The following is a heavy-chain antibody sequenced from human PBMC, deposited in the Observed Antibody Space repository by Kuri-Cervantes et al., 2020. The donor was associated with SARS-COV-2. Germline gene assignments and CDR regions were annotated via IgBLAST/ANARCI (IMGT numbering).Heavy chain of an antibody. CDR2: INAGNGNT. CDR1: GYTFTGYY. CDR3: ARDPMSGDSSGYYYHPYYFDY. J-gene: IGHJ4*02. D-gene: IGHD3-22*01. Sequence: ASVKVSCKASGYTFTGYYMHWVRQAPGQRLEWMGWINAGNGNTKYSQKFQGRVTITRDTSASTAYMELSSLRSEDTAVYYCARDPMSGDSSGYYYHPYYFDYWGQGTLVTVSS. V-gene: IGHV1/OR15-3*02.